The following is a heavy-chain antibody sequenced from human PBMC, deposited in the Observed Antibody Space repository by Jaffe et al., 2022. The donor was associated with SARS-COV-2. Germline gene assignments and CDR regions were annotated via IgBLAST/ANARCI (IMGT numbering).Heavy chain of an antibody. D-gene: IGHD3-10*01. V-gene: IGHV5-51*01. J-gene: IGHJ4*02. CDR3: ARRLTYDSGSYIDF. CDR2: IYPGDSET. CDR1: GYNFTSYC. Sequence: EVQLVQSGVEVKKPGESLRISCKASGYNFTSYCIAWVRQMPGKGLEWMGIIYPGDSETRYSPSFQGRVTFSADKSISTAYLQWSSLKASDTAMYYCARRLTYDSGSYIDFWGRGTLVTVSS.